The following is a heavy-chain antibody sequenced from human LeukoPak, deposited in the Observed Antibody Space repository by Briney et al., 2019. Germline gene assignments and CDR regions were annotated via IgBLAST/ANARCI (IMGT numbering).Heavy chain of an antibody. CDR3: ASLLGRWTITQRYMDV. D-gene: IGHD5-12*01. J-gene: IGHJ6*03. CDR2: ISISSTKI. Sequence: GGSLRLSCSASGFTFSGYGMNWVRQAPGKGLEWISYISISSTKIYYADSLKGRFTISRDNGKNSLYLQMNSLRAEDTAVYYCASLLGRWTITQRYMDVWGKGTTVTVSS. V-gene: IGHV3-48*01. CDR1: GFTFSGYG.